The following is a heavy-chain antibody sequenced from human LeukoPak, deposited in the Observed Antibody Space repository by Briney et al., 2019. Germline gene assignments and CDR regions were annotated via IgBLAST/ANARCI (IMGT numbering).Heavy chain of an antibody. V-gene: IGHV4-34*01. CDR3: ARGRSSEYYYGSGSPFDY. Sequence: PSETLSLTCAVYGGSFSGYYWSWIRQPPGKGLEWIGEINHSGSTNYNPSLKSRVTISVDTSKNQFSLKLSSVTAADTAVYYCARGRSSEYYYGSGSPFDYWGQGTLVTVSS. J-gene: IGHJ4*02. D-gene: IGHD3-10*01. CDR2: INHSGST. CDR1: GGSFSGYY.